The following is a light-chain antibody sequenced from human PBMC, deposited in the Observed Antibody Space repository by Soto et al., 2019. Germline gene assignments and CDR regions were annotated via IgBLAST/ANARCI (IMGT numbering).Light chain of an antibody. Sequence: QSVLTQPASVSGSPGQSITISCTGTNSDVGGYDRVSWYQHHPGKAPKLLIFEVYNRPSGISDRFSGSKSGDTASLTISGLKAEDEADYYCISYIPSTNTHWVFGGGTKLTVL. J-gene: IGLJ3*02. V-gene: IGLV2-14*01. CDR1: NSDVGGYDR. CDR3: ISYIPSTNTHWV. CDR2: EVY.